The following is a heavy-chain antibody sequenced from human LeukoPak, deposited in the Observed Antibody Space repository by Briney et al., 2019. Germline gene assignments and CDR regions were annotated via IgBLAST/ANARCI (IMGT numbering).Heavy chain of an antibody. V-gene: IGHV4-4*07. CDR3: ARVWGKRLLDAFDI. Sequence: SETLSLTCTVSGGSISSYYWSWIRQPAGKGLEWIGRIYTSGSTNYNPSLKSRVTMSVDTSKNQFSLKLSSVTAADTAVYYCARVWGKRLLDAFDIWGQGTMVTVSS. D-gene: IGHD7-27*01. CDR1: GGSISSYY. J-gene: IGHJ3*02. CDR2: IYTSGST.